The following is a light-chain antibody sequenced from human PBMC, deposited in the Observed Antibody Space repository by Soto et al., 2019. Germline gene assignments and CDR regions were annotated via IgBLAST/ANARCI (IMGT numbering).Light chain of an antibody. CDR2: EVS. CDR3: SSYAGSNLV. J-gene: IGLJ2*01. CDR1: SSDVGGYNY. Sequence: QSALTQPPSASGSPGQSVTISCTGTSSDVGGYNYVSWYQQHPGKAPKDMIYEVSKRPSGVPDRFAGSKSGNTASLTVSGLQAEDEADCFCSSYAGSNLVFGGGTKLTVL. V-gene: IGLV2-8*01.